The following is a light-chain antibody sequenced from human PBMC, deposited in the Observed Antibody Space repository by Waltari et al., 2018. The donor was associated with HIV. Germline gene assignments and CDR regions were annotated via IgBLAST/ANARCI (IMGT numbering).Light chain of an antibody. Sequence: SYELTQPPSVSVSPGQTARITCSGDSLPKQYVYWYQQRPGRAPVLVIYKDSERPSAIPEHFSGSRSGTTVTLTISGVQADDEADYYCQSADSSGSSWVFGGGTKLTV. V-gene: IGLV3-25*03. CDR3: QSADSSGSSWV. CDR1: SLPKQY. CDR2: KDS. J-gene: IGLJ3*02.